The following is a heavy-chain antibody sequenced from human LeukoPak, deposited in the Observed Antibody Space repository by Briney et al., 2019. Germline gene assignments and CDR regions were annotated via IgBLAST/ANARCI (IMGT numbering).Heavy chain of an antibody. V-gene: IGHV3-33*01. D-gene: IGHD6-19*01. CDR3: ARRIAGDGSHAFDI. CDR1: GFTFSSYG. CDR2: IWYDGSNK. J-gene: IGHJ3*02. Sequence: GGSLRLSCAASGFTFSSYGMHWVRQAPGKGLEWVAVIWYDGSNKYYADSVKGRFTISRDNSKNTLYLQMNSLRAEDTAVYYCARRIAGDGSHAFDIWGQGTMVTVSS.